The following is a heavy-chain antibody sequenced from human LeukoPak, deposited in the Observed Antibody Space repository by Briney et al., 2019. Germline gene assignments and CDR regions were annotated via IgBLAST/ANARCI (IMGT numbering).Heavy chain of an antibody. J-gene: IGHJ6*02. Sequence: SQTLSLTCAISGDSVSSSSVAWNWIRQSPSRGLEWLGRTYYRSKWYNEYAVSVKGRININPDPSKNQFSPQLNSVTPEDTAVYYCALARSEYHYGMDVRGQGATVTVSS. CDR2: TYYRSKWYN. V-gene: IGHV6-1*01. CDR3: ALARSEYHYGMDV. CDR1: GDSVSSSSVA.